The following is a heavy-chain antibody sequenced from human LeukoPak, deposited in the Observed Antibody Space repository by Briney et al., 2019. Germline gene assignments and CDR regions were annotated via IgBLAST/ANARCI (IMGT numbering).Heavy chain of an antibody. Sequence: GGSLRLSCAASGITFSNFAMSWVRQAPGKGLEWVSLIIGSSGDTFYADSVKGRFTISRDNSKNRLYLQMNSLRAEDTALYYCAKGAYNYIEMGYFDSWGQGTLVTVSS. J-gene: IGHJ4*02. CDR3: AKGAYNYIEMGYFDS. CDR2: IIGSSGDT. D-gene: IGHD5-24*01. V-gene: IGHV3-23*01. CDR1: GITFSNFA.